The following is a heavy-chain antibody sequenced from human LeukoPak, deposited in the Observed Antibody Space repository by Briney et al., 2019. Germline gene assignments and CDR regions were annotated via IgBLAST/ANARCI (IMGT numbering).Heavy chain of an antibody. D-gene: IGHD3-10*01. J-gene: IGHJ6*02. CDR3: AKGTDYYGSGSYPFYYYGMDV. Sequence: PGRSLRLSCAASGFTFSSYGMHWVRQAPGKGLEWVAVISYDGSNKYYADSVKGRFTISRDNSKNTLYLQMNSLRAEDTAVYYCAKGTDYYGSGSYPFYYYGMDVWGQGTTVTVSS. V-gene: IGHV3-30*18. CDR1: GFTFSSYG. CDR2: ISYDGSNK.